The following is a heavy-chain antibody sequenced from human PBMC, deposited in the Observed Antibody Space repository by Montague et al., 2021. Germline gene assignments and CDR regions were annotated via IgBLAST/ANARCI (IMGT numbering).Heavy chain of an antibody. J-gene: IGHJ4*01. V-gene: IGHV4-59*02. D-gene: IGHD7-27*01. CDR1: GGSVNGYD. Sequence: SETLSLTCSVSGGSVNGYDWSWIRQPPGKGLEWIGYMRSSGSPNYNPSFKSRLAISIDRSRNQFSLELSFVTAADTTISFCGRDYWGSIDYWGHGILVTVSS. CDR3: GRDYWGSIDY. CDR2: MRSSGSP.